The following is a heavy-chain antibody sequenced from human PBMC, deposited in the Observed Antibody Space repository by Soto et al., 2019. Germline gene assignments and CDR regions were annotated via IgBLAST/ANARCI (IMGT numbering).Heavy chain of an antibody. CDR1: GGSFSGYY. J-gene: IGHJ4*02. CDR2: SNHVGNT. D-gene: IGHD5-18*01. CDR3: ARVLIAGVTTD. Sequence: QVQLQQWGAGLLKPSETLSLTCAVYGGSFSGYYWSWIRQPPGKGLEWIGESNHVGNTNYNPSLKNRVAMSVDPSKNQFSLRLSSVTAADTAVYYCARVLIAGVTTDWGQGTLVLVSS. V-gene: IGHV4-34*01.